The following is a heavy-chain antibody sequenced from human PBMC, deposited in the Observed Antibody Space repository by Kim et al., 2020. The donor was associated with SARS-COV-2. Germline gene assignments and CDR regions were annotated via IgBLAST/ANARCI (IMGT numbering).Heavy chain of an antibody. J-gene: IGHJ5*02. V-gene: IGHV5-10-1*01. D-gene: IGHD2-2*01. CDR3: ARRQLPGNWFDP. Sequence: NYSPSFQGHVTISADKSISTAYLQWSSLKASDTAMYYCARRQLPGNWFDPWGQGTLVTVSS.